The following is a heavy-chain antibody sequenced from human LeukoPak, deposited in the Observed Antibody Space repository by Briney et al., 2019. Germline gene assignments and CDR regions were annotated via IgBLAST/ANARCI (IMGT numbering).Heavy chain of an antibody. Sequence: ASVKVSFKASGYTFTSYGINWVRQAPGQGLEWMGWISVYNGIKNYAQILQGRVTMTADRSPSTAYMELRRLRSDATAVYYCAIGPPVFTVSRGDYGGQGTLVTVSS. CDR1: GYTFTSYG. CDR2: ISVYNGIK. V-gene: IGHV1-18*01. D-gene: IGHD4-17*01. J-gene: IGHJ4*02. CDR3: AIGPPVFTVSRGDY.